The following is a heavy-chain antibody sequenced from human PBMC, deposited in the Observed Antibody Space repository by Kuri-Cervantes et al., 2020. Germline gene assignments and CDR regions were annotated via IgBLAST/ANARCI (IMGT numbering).Heavy chain of an antibody. Sequence: SETLSLTCTVSGGSISSYYWSWIRQPAGRGLEWIGRIYTSGSTNYNPSLKSRVTMSVDTSKNQFSLKLSSVTAADTAVYYCAREFITIFDVWGNQGRRDAFDIWGQGTMVTVSS. D-gene: IGHD3-9*01. J-gene: IGHJ3*02. CDR2: IYTSGST. CDR3: AREFITIFDVWGNQGRRDAFDI. V-gene: IGHV4-4*07. CDR1: GGSISSYY.